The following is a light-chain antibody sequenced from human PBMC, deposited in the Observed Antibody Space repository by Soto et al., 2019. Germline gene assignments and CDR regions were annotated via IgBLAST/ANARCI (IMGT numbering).Light chain of an antibody. V-gene: IGKV3-20*01. CDR3: QQSGISPLT. J-gene: IGKJ3*01. CDR2: GAS. CDR1: QSVSSSD. Sequence: NVLTLSPVTLSLSPGERATLFCRASQSVSSSDLAWYQQKFGQAPRLLIYGASSRATGIPARFSGSGFGTDFTLTVSRLEPEDFAVYYCQQSGISPLTFGAGTKVD.